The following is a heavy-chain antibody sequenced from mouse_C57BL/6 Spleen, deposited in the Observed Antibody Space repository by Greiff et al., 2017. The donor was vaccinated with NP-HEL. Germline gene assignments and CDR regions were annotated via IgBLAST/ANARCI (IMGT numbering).Heavy chain of an antibody. CDR2: IRNKANGYTT. CDR1: GFTFTDYY. V-gene: IGHV7-3*01. CDR3: ARTVVAGMDY. J-gene: IGHJ4*01. Sequence: EVQLQQSGGGLVQPGGSLSLSCAASGFTFTDYYMSWVRQPPGKALEWLGFIRNKANGYTTEYSASVKGRFTISRDNSQSILYLQMNALRAEDSATYYCARTVVAGMDYWGQGTSVTVSS. D-gene: IGHD1-1*01.